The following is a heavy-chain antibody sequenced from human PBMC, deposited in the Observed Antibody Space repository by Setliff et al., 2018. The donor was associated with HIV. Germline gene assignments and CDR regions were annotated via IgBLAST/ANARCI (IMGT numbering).Heavy chain of an antibody. CDR2: ISSSSSSYT. CDR3: ARDNGDYYYYYMDV. J-gene: IGHJ6*03. V-gene: IGHV3-21*05. CDR1: GFTFSSHS. D-gene: IGHD2-8*01. Sequence: PGGSLRLSCAASGFTFSSHSMNWVRQAPGKGLEWVSYISSSSSSYTNYADSVKGRFTISRDNAKNSLYLQMNSLRAEDTAVYYCARDNGDYYYYYMDVWGKGTTVTRLL.